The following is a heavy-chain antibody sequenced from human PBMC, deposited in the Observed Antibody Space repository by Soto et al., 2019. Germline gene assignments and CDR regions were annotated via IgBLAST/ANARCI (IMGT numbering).Heavy chain of an antibody. D-gene: IGHD1-26*01. V-gene: IGHV3-23*01. CDR3: AKDREHSGSYPELPTLDY. Sequence: PGGSLRLSCAASGFTFSSYAMSWVRQAPGKGLEWVSAISGSGGSTYYADSVKGRFTISRDNSKNTLYLQMNSLRAEDTAVYYCAKDREHSGSYPELPTLDYWGQGTLVTVSS. CDR2: ISGSGGST. J-gene: IGHJ4*02. CDR1: GFTFSSYA.